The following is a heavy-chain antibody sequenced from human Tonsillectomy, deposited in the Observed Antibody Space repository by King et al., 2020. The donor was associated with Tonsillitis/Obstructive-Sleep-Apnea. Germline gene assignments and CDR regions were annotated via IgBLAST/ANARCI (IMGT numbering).Heavy chain of an antibody. D-gene: IGHD6-13*01. CDR2: FYYRGNT. CDR1: GGSIGSSSYS. J-gene: IGHJ4*02. Sequence: LQLQESGPGLVKPSETLSLTCTVSGGSIGSSSYSWGWIRQPPGKGLEWIGSFYYRGNTYNNTSLKSRVTMSVDTAKNQFTLRLSSVTAADTAVYYCARHEIGAAASTSTFDYWGQGTLVTVSS. V-gene: IGHV4-39*01. CDR3: ARHEIGAAASTSTFDY.